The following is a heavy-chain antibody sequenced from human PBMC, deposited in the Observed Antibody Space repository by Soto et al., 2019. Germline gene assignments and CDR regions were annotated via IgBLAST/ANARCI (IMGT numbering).Heavy chain of an antibody. D-gene: IGHD3-3*01. J-gene: IGHJ6*02. CDR1: GYTFTSYG. CDR2: ISAYNGNT. V-gene: IGHV1-18*01. CDR3: ARANVLRFLEWLEHPPEVAEGMDV. Sequence: WASVKVSCKASGYTFTSYGISWVRQAPGQGLEWMGWISAYNGNTNYAQKLQGRVTMTTDASTSTAYMELRSLRSDDTAVYYCARANVLRFLEWLEHPPEVAEGMDVWGQGTTVTVSS.